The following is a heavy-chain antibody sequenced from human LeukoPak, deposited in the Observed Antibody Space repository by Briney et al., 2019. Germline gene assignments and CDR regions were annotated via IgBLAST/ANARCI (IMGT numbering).Heavy chain of an antibody. V-gene: IGHV3-30*02. D-gene: IGHD4/OR15-4a*01. CDR3: ARCLRDYYYYGMDV. J-gene: IGHJ6*02. CDR1: GFTFSGYG. Sequence: HPGGSLRLSCAASGFTFSGYGMHWVRQAPGKGLEWVAFIRYDGSNKYYAGSVKGRFTISRDNSKNTLYLQMSSLRAEDTAVYYCARCLRDYYYYGMDVWGQGTTVTVSS. CDR2: IRYDGSNK.